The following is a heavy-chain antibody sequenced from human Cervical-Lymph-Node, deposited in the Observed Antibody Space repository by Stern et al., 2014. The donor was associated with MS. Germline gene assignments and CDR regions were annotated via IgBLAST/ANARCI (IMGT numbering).Heavy chain of an antibody. CDR3: ARGHIPYAYNYLFDY. V-gene: IGHV3-33*01. CDR1: GFTFSSYG. CDR2: AWYDGSTA. Sequence: QVQLVQSGGGVVQPGTSLRLSCAASGFTFSSYGMHWVRQAPGQGLEWVALAWYDGSTAYYTNSVKGRFTISRDNSKNTLSLQMNSLTAEDTAVYYCARGHIPYAYNYLFDYWGQGTLVTVSS. D-gene: IGHD5-24*01. J-gene: IGHJ4*02.